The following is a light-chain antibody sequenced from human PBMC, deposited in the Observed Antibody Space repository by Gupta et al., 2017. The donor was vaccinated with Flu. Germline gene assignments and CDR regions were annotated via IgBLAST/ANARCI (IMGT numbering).Light chain of an antibody. V-gene: IGLV2-23*01. CDR1: SSDVGSYNL. J-gene: IGLJ3*02. Sequence: QSALTQPASVSGSPRQSTTISSTGTSSDVGSYNLVSWYQPHPGKAPKLMIYEGSKRPSRVSNRFSGSKSGNTVSLTISGLQAEDEADYYCCSYAGSSTWVFGGGTKLTVL. CDR2: EGS. CDR3: CSYAGSSTWV.